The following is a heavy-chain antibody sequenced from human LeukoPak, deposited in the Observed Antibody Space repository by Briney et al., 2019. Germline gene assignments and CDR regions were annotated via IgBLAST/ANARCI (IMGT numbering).Heavy chain of an antibody. J-gene: IGHJ4*02. CDR2: IYYSGST. CDR1: GGSISSGGYS. V-gene: IGHV4-31*03. D-gene: IGHD2-15*01. Sequence: TPSETLSLTCTVSGGSISSGGYSWSWIRQHPGKGLEWIGYIYYSGSTYYNPSLKSRVTISVDTSKNQFSLKLSSVTAADTAVYYCAASGRRLSLDYWGQGTLVTVSS. CDR3: AASGRRLSLDY.